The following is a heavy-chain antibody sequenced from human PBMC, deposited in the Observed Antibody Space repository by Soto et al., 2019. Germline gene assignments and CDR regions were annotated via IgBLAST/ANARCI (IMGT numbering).Heavy chain of an antibody. D-gene: IGHD2-2*02. V-gene: IGHV3-23*01. CDR3: AQGPVVVVPAAISYGMDV. CDR1: GFTFSSYA. CDR2: ISGSGGST. J-gene: IGHJ6*02. Sequence: PGGSLRLSCAASGFTFSSYAMSWVRQAPGKGLEWVSAISGSGGSTYYADSVKGRFTISRDNSKNTLYLQMNSLRAEDTAVYYSAQGPVVVVPAAISYGMDVWRPGPTVTVSS.